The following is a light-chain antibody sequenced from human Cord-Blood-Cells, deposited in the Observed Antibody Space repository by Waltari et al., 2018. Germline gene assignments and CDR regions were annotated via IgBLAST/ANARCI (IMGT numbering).Light chain of an antibody. CDR1: SSDVGSYNL. CDR2: EGS. V-gene: IGLV2-23*01. J-gene: IGLJ3*02. CDR3: CSAAGSSTGV. Sequence: QSALTQPASVSGSPGQSITISCTGTSSDVGSYNLVSWYQQHPGKAPKLMIYEGSKRSWGVSSRFSGSKSGNTASLTIAGLDADDEADYYCCSAAGSSTGVFGGGTKLTVL.